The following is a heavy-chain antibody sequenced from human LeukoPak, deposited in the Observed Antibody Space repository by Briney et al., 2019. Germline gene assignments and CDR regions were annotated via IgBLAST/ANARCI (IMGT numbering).Heavy chain of an antibody. CDR1: GFTFDDYA. D-gene: IGHD2-2*01. CDR2: ISWNSGSI. Sequence: GRSLGLSCAASGFTFDDYAMHWVRQAPGKGLEWVSGISWNSGSIGYADSVKGRFTISRDNAKNSLYLQMNSLRAEDTALYYCAKDITVGYCSSTSCSGFDYWGQGTLVTVSS. J-gene: IGHJ4*02. CDR3: AKDITVGYCSSTSCSGFDY. V-gene: IGHV3-9*01.